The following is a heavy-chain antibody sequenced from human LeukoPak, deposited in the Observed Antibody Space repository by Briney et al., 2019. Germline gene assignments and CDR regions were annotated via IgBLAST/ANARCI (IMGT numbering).Heavy chain of an antibody. CDR3: ARQVGPDY. D-gene: IGHD3-10*01. CDR1: GFTFSSYA. V-gene: IGHV3-23*01. Sequence: GGSLRLSCAASGFTFSSYAMAWVRQAPGKGLEWVSAISGSGGSTYYADSVKGRFTIPRDNRKNTVFLQMSSLRVEDTAVYYCARQVGPDYWGQGTLVTVSS. CDR2: ISGSGGST. J-gene: IGHJ4*02.